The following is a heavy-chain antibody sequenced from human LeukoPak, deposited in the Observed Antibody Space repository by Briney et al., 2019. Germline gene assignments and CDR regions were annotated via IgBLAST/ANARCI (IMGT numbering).Heavy chain of an antibody. Sequence: QPGGSLRLSCTASGFTFSSYWMSWARQAPGGGLEWVANINQDARENYYVDSVKGRFTISRDNAKNSLYLQMNSLRGEDTAVYYCARGRRVPAAMGNWFDPWGQGTLVTVSS. CDR3: ARGRRVPAAMGNWFDP. D-gene: IGHD2-2*01. V-gene: IGHV3-7*01. CDR2: INQDAREN. J-gene: IGHJ5*02. CDR1: GFTFSSYW.